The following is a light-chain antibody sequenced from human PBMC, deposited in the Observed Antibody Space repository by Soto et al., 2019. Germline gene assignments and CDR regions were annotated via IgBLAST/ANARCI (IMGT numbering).Light chain of an antibody. J-gene: IGLJ1*01. CDR2: EVS. CDR3: SSYTSGTTLFV. V-gene: IGLV2-14*01. CDR1: SSDVGGYSY. Sequence: QSVLTQPASVSGSPGQSITISCTGTSSDVGGYSYVSWYQQHPGKAPKLMIYEVSNRPSGVSNRFSGSKSGNTASLTISGLQAEDEGDYYCSSYTSGTTLFVFGTGTKGTVL.